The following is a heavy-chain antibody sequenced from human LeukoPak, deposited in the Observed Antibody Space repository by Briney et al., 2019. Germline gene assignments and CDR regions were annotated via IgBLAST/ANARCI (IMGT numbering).Heavy chain of an antibody. CDR3: ARGGTYYYGSGSYYTIGNNWFDP. Sequence: GGSLRLSCAASGFTFSSYWMTWVRQAPGKGLEWVATLKQDGSEKYYVDSVKGRSIIFRDNAKNSLYLQMNSLRAEDTAVYYCARGGTYYYGSGSYYTIGNNWFDPWGQGTLVTVSS. CDR2: LKQDGSEK. V-gene: IGHV3-7*01. CDR1: GFTFSSYW. D-gene: IGHD3-10*01. J-gene: IGHJ5*02.